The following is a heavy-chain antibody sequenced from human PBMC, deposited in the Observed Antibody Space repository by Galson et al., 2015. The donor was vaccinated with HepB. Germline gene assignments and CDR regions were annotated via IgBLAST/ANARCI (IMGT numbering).Heavy chain of an antibody. D-gene: IGHD3-10*01. J-gene: IGHJ6*02. V-gene: IGHV3-53*04. Sequence: SLRLSCAASGFTVSSNYMSWVRQAPGKGLEWVSVIYSGGSTYYADSVKGRFTISRHNSKNTLYLQMNSLRAEDTAVYYCARVGGSGSYHYGMDVWGQGTTVTVSS. CDR3: ARVGGSGSYHYGMDV. CDR1: GFTVSSNY. CDR2: IYSGGST.